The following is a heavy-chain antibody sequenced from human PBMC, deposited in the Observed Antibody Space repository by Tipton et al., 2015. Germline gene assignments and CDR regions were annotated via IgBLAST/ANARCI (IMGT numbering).Heavy chain of an antibody. D-gene: IGHD5-24*01. V-gene: IGHV4-61*01. CDR1: AYSISSDYY. J-gene: IGHJ6*02. CDR3: ARDLEHGMDV. CDR2: ISYTDGA. Sequence: LRLSCAVSAYSISSDYYWSWIRQPPGKGLEWIGYISYTDGAHYNPALKSRVTISVDTSKNQFSLTLNSVAAADTAVYYCARDLEHGMDVWGQGTTVTVSS.